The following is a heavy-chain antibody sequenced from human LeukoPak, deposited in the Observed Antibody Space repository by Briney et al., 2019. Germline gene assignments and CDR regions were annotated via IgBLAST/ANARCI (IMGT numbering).Heavy chain of an antibody. V-gene: IGHV4-34*01. D-gene: IGHD3-10*01. CDR2: INHSGST. Sequence: PSETLSLTCTVSGGSISSYYWSWIRQPPGKGLEWIGEINHSGSTNYNPSLKSRVTISVDTSKNQFSLKLSSVTAADTAVYYCARAGGRSLGFWGQGTMVTVSS. J-gene: IGHJ3*01. CDR1: GGSISSYY. CDR3: ARAGGRSLGF.